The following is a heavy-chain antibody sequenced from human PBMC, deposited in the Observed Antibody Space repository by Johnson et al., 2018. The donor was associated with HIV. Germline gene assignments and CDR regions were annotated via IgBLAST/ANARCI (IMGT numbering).Heavy chain of an antibody. CDR2: IGTAGDT. Sequence: VQLVESGGGLVQPGGSLRLSCAASGFTFSNYDMHWVRQATGKGLDWVSAIGTAGDTYYPGSVKGRFTISRENAKNSLYFQMNSLRAEDTAVYYCAKVRFGGNSLGAFDIWGQGTMVTVSS. V-gene: IGHV3-13*01. CDR1: GFTFSNYD. J-gene: IGHJ3*02. CDR3: AKVRFGGNSLGAFDI. D-gene: IGHD4-23*01.